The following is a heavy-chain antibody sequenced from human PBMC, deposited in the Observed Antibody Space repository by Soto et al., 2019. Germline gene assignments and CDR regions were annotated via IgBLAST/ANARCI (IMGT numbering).Heavy chain of an antibody. D-gene: IGHD2-8*01. CDR2: VSAINLNT. V-gene: IGHV1-18*01. CDR3: ARRVGLAHVYDAYDF. CDR1: GFTFIIYG. Sequence: QVQLVQSGAEVKKPGASVKVSCKASGFTFIIYGVTWVRQAPGQGPEWMGWVSAINLNTHDAEKFQGIVTMTSDTSTSKAYMERRSLRPDDTAVYYCARRVGLAHVYDAYDFWGQGTMVTVSS. J-gene: IGHJ3*01.